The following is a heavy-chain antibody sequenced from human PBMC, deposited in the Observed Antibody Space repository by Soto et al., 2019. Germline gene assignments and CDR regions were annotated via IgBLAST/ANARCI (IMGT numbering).Heavy chain of an antibody. V-gene: IGHV3-7*03. Sequence: GGSLRLSCAASGFTFSSSWMSWVRQAPGKGLEWVANIKEDGSEKDYVDPVKGRFTITRDNAKNSLYLQMNNLRAEDTAVYFCTRKRFGMDVWGQGTTVTVS. CDR2: IKEDGSEK. CDR1: GFTFSSSW. J-gene: IGHJ6*02. CDR3: TRKRFGMDV.